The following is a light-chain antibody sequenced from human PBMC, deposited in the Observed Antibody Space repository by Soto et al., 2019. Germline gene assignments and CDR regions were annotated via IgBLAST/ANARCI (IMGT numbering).Light chain of an antibody. Sequence: EIVLTQSPDTLSLSPGERATLSCRASQSIGPYLAWYQQKPGQSPRLIVYDAVNRAAGAPDRFRGSGSGTDFTLTISSLEPEDSAVYLCQQRSDWPPLTFGGGTKVEIK. CDR1: QSIGPY. CDR3: QQRSDWPPLT. CDR2: DAV. J-gene: IGKJ4*01. V-gene: IGKV3-11*01.